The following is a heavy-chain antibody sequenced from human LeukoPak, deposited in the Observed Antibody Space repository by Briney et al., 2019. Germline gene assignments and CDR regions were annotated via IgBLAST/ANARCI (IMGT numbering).Heavy chain of an antibody. CDR3: ARDKYYYDSGNSLRYDY. CDR1: GFTFDDYA. J-gene: IGHJ4*02. Sequence: GGSLRLSCAASGFTFDDYAMHWVRQAPGKGLEWVSGISWNSGSIGYADSVKGRFTISGDNAKNSLYLQMSSLRAEDTAVYYCARDKYYYDSGNSLRYDYWGQGSLVTVSS. CDR2: ISWNSGSI. V-gene: IGHV3-9*01. D-gene: IGHD3-10*01.